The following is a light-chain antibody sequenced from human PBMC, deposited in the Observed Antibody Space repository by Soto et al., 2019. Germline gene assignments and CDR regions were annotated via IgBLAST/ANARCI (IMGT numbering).Light chain of an antibody. J-gene: IGKJ1*01. CDR1: QSLSRSS. CDR3: QQYCSSPRT. CDR2: GAS. V-gene: IGKV3-20*01. Sequence: EIVLTQSPGTLSLSPGDRATLSCRASQSLSRSSLAWYQQKPGRAPRLLIYGASSRATGIPDRFSGSGSGTDFTLTISRLEPEDFAVYYCQQYCSSPRTVGQGTNVQIK.